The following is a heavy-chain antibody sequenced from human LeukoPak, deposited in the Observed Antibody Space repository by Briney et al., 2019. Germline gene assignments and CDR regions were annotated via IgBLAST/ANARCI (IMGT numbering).Heavy chain of an antibody. CDR3: AKGLRYFDRHDAFDI. D-gene: IGHD3-9*01. CDR2: ISGSGGST. V-gene: IGHV3-23*01. Sequence: PGGTLRLSCAASGFTFSSYGMSWVRQAPGKGLEWVSAISGSGGSTYYADSVKGRFTISRDNSKNTLYLQMNSLRAEDTAVYYCAKGLRYFDRHDAFDIWGQGTMVTVSS. J-gene: IGHJ3*02. CDR1: GFTFSSYG.